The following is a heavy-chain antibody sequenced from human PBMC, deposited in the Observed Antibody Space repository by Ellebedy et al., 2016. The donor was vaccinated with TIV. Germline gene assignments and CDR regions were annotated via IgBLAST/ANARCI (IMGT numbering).Heavy chain of an antibody. D-gene: IGHD3-3*01. J-gene: IGHJ4*02. CDR1: GLTFSNYW. CDR2: IKQDGRKT. V-gene: IGHV3-7*03. Sequence: GESLKISCVASGLTFSNYWIRWVRQAPGKGLEWVPNIKQDGRKTYYVDSVRGRFTISRDNAKNSLFLQMNSLRVEDTAVYYCTPHFDFWRGFFDYWGQGTLVTVSS. CDR3: TPHFDFWRGFFDY.